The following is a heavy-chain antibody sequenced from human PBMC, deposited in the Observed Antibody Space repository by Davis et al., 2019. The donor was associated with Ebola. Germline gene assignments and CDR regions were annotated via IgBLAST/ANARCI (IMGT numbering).Heavy chain of an antibody. CDR1: GFTFSSYW. CDR2: IKQDGSEK. CDR3: VKDSSNIWFDI. J-gene: IGHJ3*02. D-gene: IGHD2/OR15-2a*01. V-gene: IGHV3-7*03. Sequence: GESLKISCAASGFTFSSYWMSWVRQAPGKGLEWVANIKQDGSEKYYVDSVKGRFTISRDNSRGILYLQMNSLRVEDSAIYYCVKDSSNIWFDIWGQGTLVTVSS.